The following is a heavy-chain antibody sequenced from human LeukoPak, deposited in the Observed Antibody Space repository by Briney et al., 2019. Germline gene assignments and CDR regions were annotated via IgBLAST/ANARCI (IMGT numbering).Heavy chain of an antibody. J-gene: IGHJ4*02. CDR3: ATNQYSSSWYRDY. D-gene: IGHD6-13*01. CDR2: FDPEDGET. CDR1: GYTLTELS. V-gene: IGHV1-24*01. Sequence: ASVKVSCKVSGYTLTELSMHWVRQAPGKGLEWMGGFDPEDGETIYAQKFQGRVTMTEDTSTDTAYMELSSLRSGDTAVYYCATNQYSSSWYRDYWGQGTLVTVSS.